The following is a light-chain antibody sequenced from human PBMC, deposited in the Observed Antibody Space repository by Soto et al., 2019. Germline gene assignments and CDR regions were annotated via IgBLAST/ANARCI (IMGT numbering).Light chain of an antibody. CDR3: LQYQSNWR. Sequence: DIQMTQSPSTLSASVGDRVSITCRASQSISRQLAWYQQKPGKAPNLLIYQASNLETGVPSRFTGSGSGTKSPLPITSRQPINLATYNALQYQSNWRFGKGPKGKSN. J-gene: IGKJ1*01. CDR1: QSISRQ. CDR2: QAS. V-gene: IGKV1-5*03.